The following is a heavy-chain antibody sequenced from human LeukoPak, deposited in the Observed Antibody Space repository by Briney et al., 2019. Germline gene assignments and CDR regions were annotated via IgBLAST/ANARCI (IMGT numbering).Heavy chain of an antibody. J-gene: IGHJ5*02. CDR2: IYHSGST. Sequence: PSETLSLTCTVSGYSISSGYYWGWIRQPPGKGLEGIGSIYHSGSTYYNPSLKSRVTISVDTSKNQFSLQLSSVTAADTAVYYCASAIYGAYSNWFDPCGQGTLLTVSS. CDR3: ASAIYGAYSNWFDP. D-gene: IGHD4-17*01. V-gene: IGHV4-38-2*02. CDR1: GYSISSGYY.